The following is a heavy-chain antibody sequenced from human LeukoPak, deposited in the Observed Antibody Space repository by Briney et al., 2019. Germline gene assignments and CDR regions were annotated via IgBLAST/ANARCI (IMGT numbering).Heavy chain of an antibody. CDR1: GGSISSYY. CDR3: ARGTTVTTPDY. D-gene: IGHD4-17*01. Sequence: PSETLSLTCTVSGGSISSYYWSWIRQPPGKGLEWIGYIYYSGSTNYNPSLKSRVTISIDTSKNQFSLKLSSVTAAGTAVYYCARGTTVTTPDYWGQGTLVTVSS. CDR2: IYYSGST. V-gene: IGHV4-59*08. J-gene: IGHJ4*02.